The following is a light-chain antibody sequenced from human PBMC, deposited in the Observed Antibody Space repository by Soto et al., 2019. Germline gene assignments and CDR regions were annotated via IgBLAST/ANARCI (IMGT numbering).Light chain of an antibody. CDR3: KQYGE. Sequence: EIVLTQSPGTLSLSPGERATLSCRASQSVSSSYLAWYQQKPGQAPRLLIYGASSRATGIPDRFSGSGSGTDFNLTISRLEPEDFAVYYCKQYGEFGQGTKVEIK. CDR2: GAS. J-gene: IGKJ1*01. CDR1: QSVSSSY. V-gene: IGKV3-20*01.